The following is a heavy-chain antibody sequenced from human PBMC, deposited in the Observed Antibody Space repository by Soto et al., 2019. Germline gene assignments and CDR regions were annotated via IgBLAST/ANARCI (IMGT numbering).Heavy chain of an antibody. Sequence: PGGSLRLSLAASGFSFNRHWMSWVRQDPGKGLQWVASIKRDGSEKYYVDSVKGRFTISRDNVKNSLSLQMNSLRAEDTAVYYCARDPYYYDSHSYYGMDVWGQGTTVTSP. CDR2: IKRDGSEK. CDR3: ARDPYYYDSHSYYGMDV. D-gene: IGHD3-22*01. J-gene: IGHJ6*02. V-gene: IGHV3-7*01. CDR1: GFSFNRHW.